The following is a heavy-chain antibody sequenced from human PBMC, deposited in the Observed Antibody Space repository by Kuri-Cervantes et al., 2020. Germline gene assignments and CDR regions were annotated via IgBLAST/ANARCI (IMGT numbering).Heavy chain of an antibody. CDR3: ARVRPGLYHDY. Sequence: ASVKVSCKVSGYTLTELSMHWVRQAPGKGLEWMGGFDPEDGETIYAQKFQGRVTMTRNTSISTAYMELSSLRSEDTAVYYCARVRPGLYHDYWGQGALVTVSS. V-gene: IGHV1-24*01. J-gene: IGHJ4*02. CDR1: GYTLTELS. CDR2: FDPEDGET. D-gene: IGHD3-10*01.